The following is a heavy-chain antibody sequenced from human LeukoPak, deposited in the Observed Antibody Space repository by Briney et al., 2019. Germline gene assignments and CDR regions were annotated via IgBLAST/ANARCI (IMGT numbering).Heavy chain of an antibody. Sequence: GASVKDSCKASLGTLSSYSISWVRQAPGQGLEWMGWIIPIFGTANYAQKFQGRVTITADESTSTAYMELSSLRSEDTAVYYCARGGIVGASKPSNYYYYGMDVWGQGTTVTVSS. J-gene: IGHJ6*02. CDR3: ARGGIVGASKPSNYYYYGMDV. CDR1: LGTLSSYS. CDR2: IIPIFGTA. D-gene: IGHD1-26*01. V-gene: IGHV1-69*13.